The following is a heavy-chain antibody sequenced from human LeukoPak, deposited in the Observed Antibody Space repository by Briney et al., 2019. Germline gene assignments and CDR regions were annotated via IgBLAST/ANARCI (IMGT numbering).Heavy chain of an antibody. V-gene: IGHV3-7*03. D-gene: IGHD3-9*01. J-gene: IGHJ5*02. CDR2: IKQDGSGK. Sequence: GGSLRLSCAASRFTISSYWISWVRQAPGKGLEWVANIKQDGSGKYFVDSVKGRFTISRDNAKNSLYLQMNSLRAEDTAVYYCAGDVLRYFDWPIYGTWGQGTLVTVSS. CDR1: RFTISSYW. CDR3: AGDVLRYFDWPIYGT.